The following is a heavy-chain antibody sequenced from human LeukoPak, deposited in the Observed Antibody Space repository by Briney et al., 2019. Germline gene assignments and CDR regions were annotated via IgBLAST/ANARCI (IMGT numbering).Heavy chain of an antibody. V-gene: IGHV1-8*03. J-gene: IGHJ4*02. D-gene: IGHD3-22*01. CDR2: MNPNSGNT. CDR1: GYAFTSYD. CDR3: AREDYYDSGSNDY. Sequence: ASVKVSCKASGYAFTSYDINWVRQATGQGLEWMGWMNPNSGNTAYAQKFQGRVTITRNTSISTAYMELSSLRSEDTAVYYCAREDYYDSGSNDYWGQGTLVTVSS.